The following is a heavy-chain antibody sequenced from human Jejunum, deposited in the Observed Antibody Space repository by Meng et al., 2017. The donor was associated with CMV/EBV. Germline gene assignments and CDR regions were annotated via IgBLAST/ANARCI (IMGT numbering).Heavy chain of an antibody. CDR3: AREFHFGDLSSPNNVLVFDL. CDR2: INPKSGGA. J-gene: IGHJ4*02. D-gene: IGHD3-16*02. CDR1: FTDSF. Sequence: FTDSFIHWVRQSPGQGPASMRWINPKSGGAQYSQKFKGWVTMTTDTSIDTAILELRNLKSDDTAVYYCAREFHFGDLSSPNNVLVFDLWGQGTLVTVSS. V-gene: IGHV1-2*04.